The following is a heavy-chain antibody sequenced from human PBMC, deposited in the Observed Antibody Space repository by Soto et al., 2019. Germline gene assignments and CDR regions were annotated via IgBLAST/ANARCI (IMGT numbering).Heavy chain of an antibody. CDR2: IYYSGST. CDR1: GGSISSGGYY. D-gene: IGHD3-10*01. CDR3: ARDSVTMVRGVIHYYYGMDV. J-gene: IGHJ6*02. V-gene: IGHV4-31*03. Sequence: LSLTCTVSGGSISSGGYYWSWIRQHPGEGLEWIGYIYYSGSTYYNPSLKSRVTISVDTSKNQFSLKLSSVTAADTAVYYCARDSVTMVRGVIHYYYGMDVWGQGTTVTVSS.